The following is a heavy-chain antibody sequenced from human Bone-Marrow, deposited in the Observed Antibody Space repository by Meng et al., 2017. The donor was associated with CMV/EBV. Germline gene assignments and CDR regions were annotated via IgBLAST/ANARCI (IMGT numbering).Heavy chain of an antibody. V-gene: IGHV1-69*10. J-gene: IGHJ4*02. CDR3: ARDRVMIVQKFSFDY. CDR2: IIPILGIA. Sequence: SVKVSCKASGGTFSSYAISWVRQAPGQGLEWMGGIIPILGIANYAQKFQGRVTITADKSTSTAYMELSSLRSEDTAVYYCARDRVMIVQKFSFDYWGQGTLVTVSS. D-gene: IGHD3-22*01. CDR1: GGTFSSYA.